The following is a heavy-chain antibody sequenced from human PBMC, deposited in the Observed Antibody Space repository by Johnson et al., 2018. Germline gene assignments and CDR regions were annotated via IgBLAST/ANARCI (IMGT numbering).Heavy chain of an antibody. Sequence: VQLVESGGGLVQPGVSRKLSCAASGFTFSGSHMHWVRQASGKGLEWVGHIRSSADNYATAYTASVKGRFTISREDSLNTADLQMNSLKIEDTAVYYCVRQPDSGHGYWGQGTLVTVSS. D-gene: IGHD6-19*01. CDR2: IRSSADNYAT. CDR3: VRQPDSGHGY. CDR1: GFTFSGSH. V-gene: IGHV3-73*02. J-gene: IGHJ4*02.